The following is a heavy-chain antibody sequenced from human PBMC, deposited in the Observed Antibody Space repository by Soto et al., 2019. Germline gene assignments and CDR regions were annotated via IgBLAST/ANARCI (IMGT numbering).Heavy chain of an antibody. J-gene: IGHJ4*02. D-gene: IGHD3-9*01. Sequence: PSETLSLTCAVYGGSFSGYYWSWIRQPPGKGLEWIGEINHSGSTNYNPSLKSRVTISVDTSKNQFSLKLSSVTAADTAVYYCAYYDILTGKVDWGQGTLVTVSS. CDR3: AYYDILTGKVD. CDR2: INHSGST. CDR1: GGSFSGYY. V-gene: IGHV4-34*01.